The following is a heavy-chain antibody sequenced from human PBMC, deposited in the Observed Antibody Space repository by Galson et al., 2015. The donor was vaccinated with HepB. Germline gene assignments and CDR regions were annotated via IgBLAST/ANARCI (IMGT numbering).Heavy chain of an antibody. CDR3: AKDLNGVAGDTNGYFDY. V-gene: IGHV3-23*01. Sequence: SLRLSCAASGFTFSDYAMYWVRQAPGKGLEWVSIISGSGDSTYYADSVKGRLTISRDNSKNTLFLQMNSLIAEDTAVYYCAKDLNGVAGDTNGYFDYWGQGTLVTVSS. D-gene: IGHD6-19*01. CDR2: ISGSGDST. J-gene: IGHJ4*02. CDR1: GFTFSDYA.